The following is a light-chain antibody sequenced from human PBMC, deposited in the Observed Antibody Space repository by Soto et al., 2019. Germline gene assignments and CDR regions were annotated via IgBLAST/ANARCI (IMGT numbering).Light chain of an antibody. CDR2: SDS. V-gene: IGLV3-9*01. Sequence: SYELTQPLSVSVALGQTATITCGGNNIGTKNVHWYQQKPGQAPVLVIYSDSNRPSGIPERFSGSNSGNTATLTISRAQAGDEADYYCQVWDSGTYVVFGGGTKLTVL. CDR3: QVWDSGTYVV. J-gene: IGLJ2*01. CDR1: NIGTKN.